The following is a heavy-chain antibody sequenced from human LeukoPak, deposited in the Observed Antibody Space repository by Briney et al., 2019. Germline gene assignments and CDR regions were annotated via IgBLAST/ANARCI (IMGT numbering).Heavy chain of an antibody. Sequence: SDTLSLTCTDSGYSLSRDYYWGWIRQPPAKRLEWIVYRDYTGSPNYNPSLKSRVTISVDTSKNQFSLRLSSVTAAVTAVYYCARDCGGDCYPKYYYGLDVWGQGTTVTVSS. J-gene: IGHJ6*02. D-gene: IGHD2-21*02. V-gene: IGHV4-38-2*02. CDR3: ARDCGGDCYPKYYYGLDV. CDR1: GYSLSRDYY. CDR2: RDYTGSP.